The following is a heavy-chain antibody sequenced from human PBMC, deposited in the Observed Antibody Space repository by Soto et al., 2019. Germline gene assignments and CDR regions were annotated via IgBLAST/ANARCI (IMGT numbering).Heavy chain of an antibody. CDR3: ARGSGGSSDY. Sequence: ASVTVSCRVSGYTLTHVSMHWVRQAPGKGLEWMGGIDPKGGDTSYAQKFQGRVTMTTDTSTSTAYMELRSLRSDDTAVYYCARGSGGSSDYWGQGTLVTVSS. J-gene: IGHJ4*02. V-gene: IGHV1-24*01. D-gene: IGHD2-15*01. CDR1: GYTLTHVS. CDR2: IDPKGGDT.